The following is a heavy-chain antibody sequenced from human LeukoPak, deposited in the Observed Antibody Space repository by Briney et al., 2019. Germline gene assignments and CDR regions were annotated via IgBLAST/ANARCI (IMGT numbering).Heavy chain of an antibody. J-gene: IGHJ5*02. CDR2: INPNSGGT. CDR3: ARDRDSSGYPILNWFDP. D-gene: IGHD3-22*01. CDR1: GYTFTGYY. Sequence: ASVKVSCKASGYTFTGYYMHWVRQAPGQGLEWMGRINPNSGGTNYAQKFQGRVTMTRDTSISTAYMELSWLRSDDTAVYYCARDRDSSGYPILNWFDPWGQGTLVTVSS. V-gene: IGHV1-2*06.